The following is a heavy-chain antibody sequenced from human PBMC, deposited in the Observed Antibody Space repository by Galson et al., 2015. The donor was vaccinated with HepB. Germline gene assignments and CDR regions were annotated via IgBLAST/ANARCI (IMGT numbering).Heavy chain of an antibody. CDR3: ASDSGSYYGMGRAFDI. D-gene: IGHD1-26*01. V-gene: IGHV3-23*01. CDR1: GFTFSSYA. J-gene: IGHJ3*02. CDR2: ISGSGGST. Sequence: SLRLSCAASGFTFSSYAMSWVRQAPGKGLEWVSAISGSGGSTYYADSVKGRFTISRDNSKNTLYLQMNSLRAEDTAVYYCASDSGSYYGMGRAFDIWGQGTMVTVSS.